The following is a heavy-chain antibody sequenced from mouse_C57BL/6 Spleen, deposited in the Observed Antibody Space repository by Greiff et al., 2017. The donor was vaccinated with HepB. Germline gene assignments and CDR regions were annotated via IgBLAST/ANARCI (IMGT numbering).Heavy chain of an antibody. Sequence: QVQLQPSGPELVKPGASVKLSCKASGYTFTSYAIHWVRQRPGQGLEWIGWIYPRDGSTKYNEKFKGKATLTVDTSSSTAYMELHSLTSEDSAVYFCASPFAYWGQGTLVTVSA. CDR1: GYTFTSYA. CDR3: ASPFAY. J-gene: IGHJ3*01. V-gene: IGHV1-85*01. CDR2: IYPRDGST.